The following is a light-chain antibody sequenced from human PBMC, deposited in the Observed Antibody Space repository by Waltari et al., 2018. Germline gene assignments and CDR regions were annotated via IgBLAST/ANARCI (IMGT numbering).Light chain of an antibody. CDR2: EAS. CDR3: QQYHSYSLLT. Sequence: DIRMTQSPCTLSASAGDRAIISCRASQSISKWLAWYQQKPGKAPKLLIYEASTLQSGVPSRFIGTRSGTDFSLTISSLQPDDFATYYCQQYHSYSLLTFGGGTKVEIK. V-gene: IGKV1-5*03. J-gene: IGKJ4*02. CDR1: QSISKW.